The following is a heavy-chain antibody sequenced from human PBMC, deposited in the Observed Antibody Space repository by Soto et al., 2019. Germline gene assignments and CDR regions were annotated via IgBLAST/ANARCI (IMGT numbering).Heavy chain of an antibody. V-gene: IGHV2-5*02. CDR1: GLPLTSYGVG. CDR3: ANRSKAHNGYGLFYN. D-gene: IGHD5-12*01. CDR2: IYWDDDR. Sequence: QITLKESGPALVKPTQTLRVTCSVSGLPLTSYGVGVAWIRQRPGEALEWLGIIYWDDDRRYSPPLQTRVTITRDTPNNQVALTLTRMDPVDSGTYFCANRSKAHNGYGLFYNWGPGTHVTVSS. J-gene: IGHJ4*02.